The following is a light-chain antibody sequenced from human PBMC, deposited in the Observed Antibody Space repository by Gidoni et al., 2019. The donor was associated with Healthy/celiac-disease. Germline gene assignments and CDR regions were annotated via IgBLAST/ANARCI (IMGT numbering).Light chain of an antibody. CDR2: DAS. CDR3: QQRSNWPST. V-gene: IGKV3-11*01. J-gene: IGKJ3*01. Sequence: DIVLTQSPATLSLSPGESATLSCRASQRVSSYLAWYQQKPGQAPRLLIYDASNRATGIPARFSGSGSGTDFTLTISSLEPEDFAVYYCQQRSNWPSTFXPXTKVGIK. CDR1: QRVSSY.